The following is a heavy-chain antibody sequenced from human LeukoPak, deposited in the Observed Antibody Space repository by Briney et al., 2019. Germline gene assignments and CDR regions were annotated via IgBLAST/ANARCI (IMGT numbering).Heavy chain of an antibody. D-gene: IGHD2-2*01. CDR1: GGSISSYY. CDR2: IYDGRSA. V-gene: IGHV4-59*01. CDR3: ARGPYYCSSTSCPNWFDP. Sequence: SETLSLTCTVSGGSISSYYWSWIRQPPGKGLEWIGYIYDGRSASYNPSLKSRGTISLDTSKNQFSLKLTSVTAADTAVYYCARGPYYCSSTSCPNWFDPWGQGTLVTVSS. J-gene: IGHJ5*02.